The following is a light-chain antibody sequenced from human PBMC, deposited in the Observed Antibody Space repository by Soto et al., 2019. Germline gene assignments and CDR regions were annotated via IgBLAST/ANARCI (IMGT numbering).Light chain of an antibody. Sequence: DIVLTQSPATLSLSPGERATLSCRASQSVSTYLAWYQQKPGQAPRLLIYGAFSRATGIPDRFSGSGSGKELNLTIRRLEPEDFAVYYCQQYGSSPWTFGQGTKVDI. J-gene: IGKJ1*01. CDR1: QSVSTY. CDR3: QQYGSSPWT. CDR2: GAF. V-gene: IGKV3-20*01.